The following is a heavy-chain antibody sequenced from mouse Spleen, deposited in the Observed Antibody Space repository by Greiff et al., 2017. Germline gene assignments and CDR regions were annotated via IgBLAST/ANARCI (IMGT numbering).Heavy chain of an antibody. CDR3: ARHRDYDWFAY. J-gene: IGHJ3*01. CDR2: ISSGGSYT. Sequence: EVQGVESGGGLVKPGGSLKLSCAASGFTFSSYAMSWVRQTPEKRLEWVATISSGGSYTYYPDSVKGRFTISRDNAKNTLYLQMSSLRSEDTAMYYCARHRDYDWFAYWGQGTLVTVSA. D-gene: IGHD2-4*01. V-gene: IGHV5-9-3*01. CDR1: GFTFSSYA.